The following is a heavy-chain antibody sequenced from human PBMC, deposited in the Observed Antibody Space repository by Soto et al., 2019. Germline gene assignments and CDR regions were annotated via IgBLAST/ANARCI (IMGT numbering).Heavy chain of an antibody. CDR1: GYNFTSLD. V-gene: IGHV1-8*01. D-gene: IGHD1-26*01. CDR2: MQPSSGRT. CDR3: ARGVTAGVDY. Sequence: ASVKVSGKASGYNFTSLDINWVRQTAGQGLDGMGWMQPSSGRTGYAQKFQGRVTMTRDTSLNTAYMELSSLTSDDTAFYYCARGVTAGVDYWGQGTLVTVSS. J-gene: IGHJ4*02.